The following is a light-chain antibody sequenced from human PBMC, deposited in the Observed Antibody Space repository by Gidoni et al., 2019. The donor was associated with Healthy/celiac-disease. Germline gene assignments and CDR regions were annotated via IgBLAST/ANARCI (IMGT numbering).Light chain of an antibody. Sequence: QSVLTPPPSVSAAPGQRVTISCPGSSSNIGAGYDVPWSQQLPGTAPKLLIYGNSNRPSGVPDRFSGSKSGTSASLGITGLQAEDGADYYCQSYDSSLSGSGVFGGGTKLTVL. CDR1: SSNIGAGYD. CDR2: GNS. V-gene: IGLV1-40*01. J-gene: IGLJ3*02. CDR3: QSYDSSLSGSGV.